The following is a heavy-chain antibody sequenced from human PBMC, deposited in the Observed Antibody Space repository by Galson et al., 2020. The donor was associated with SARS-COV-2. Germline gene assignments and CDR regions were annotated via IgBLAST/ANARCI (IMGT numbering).Heavy chain of an antibody. CDR1: GFSLSTRGMC. J-gene: IGHJ3*02. D-gene: IGHD1-1*01. V-gene: IGHV2-70*01. CDR3: ARIRGTTGTVLGAFDI. Sequence: SGPTLVKPTQTLTLTCTFSGFSLSTRGMCVSWLRQPPGKALEWLALIDWDNDKYYSTSLKTRLTISNDTSKNQVVLTMTNMDPVDTATYYCARIRGTTGTVLGAFDIWGQGTVVTVSS. CDR2: IDWDNDK.